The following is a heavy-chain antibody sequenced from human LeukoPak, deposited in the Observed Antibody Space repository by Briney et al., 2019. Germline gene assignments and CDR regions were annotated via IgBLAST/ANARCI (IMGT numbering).Heavy chain of an antibody. CDR1: GGSISSCY. Sequence: SETLSLTCTVSGGSISSCYWSWIRQPAGKGLEWIGRIYTSGSTNYNPSLKSRVTMSVDTSKNQFSLKLSSVTAADTAVYYCASARTTAFMDVWGKRTTVTVSS. V-gene: IGHV4-4*07. CDR3: ASARTTAFMDV. J-gene: IGHJ6*04. CDR2: IYTSGST. D-gene: IGHD2-2*01.